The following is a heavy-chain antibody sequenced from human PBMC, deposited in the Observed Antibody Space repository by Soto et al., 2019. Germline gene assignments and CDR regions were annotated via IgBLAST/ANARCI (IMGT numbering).Heavy chain of an antibody. Sequence: EVQLVESGGVVVQPGGSLRLSCAASGFTFEDYTMHWVRQGPGKGLEWVSLISWDGGSTYYADSVKGRFTISRDNSKNSLYLQMKSLRTEDTALYYCARANMGSRWLSYFQHWGQGTLVTVSS. CDR2: ISWDGGST. CDR3: ARANMGSRWLSYFQH. CDR1: GFTFEDYT. D-gene: IGHD6-13*01. J-gene: IGHJ1*01. V-gene: IGHV3-43*01.